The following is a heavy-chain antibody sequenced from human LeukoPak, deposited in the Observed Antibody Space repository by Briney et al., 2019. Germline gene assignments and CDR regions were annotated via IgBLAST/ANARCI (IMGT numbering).Heavy chain of an antibody. D-gene: IGHD4-17*01. J-gene: IGHJ4*02. CDR2: IDAGNGNT. V-gene: IGHV1-3*01. CDR1: GYTFTSYA. CDR3: ARDGGKRDYGDLPDY. Sequence: ASVKVSCKASGYTFTSYAMHWVRQAPGQRLEWMGWIDAGNGNTKYSQKFQGRVTITRDTSASTAYMELSSLRSEDTAVYYCARDGGKRDYGDLPDYWGQGTLVTVSS.